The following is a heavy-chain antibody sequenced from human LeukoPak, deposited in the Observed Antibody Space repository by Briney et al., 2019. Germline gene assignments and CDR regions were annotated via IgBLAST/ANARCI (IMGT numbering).Heavy chain of an antibody. CDR3: ARSELGYNYHYMDV. CDR1: GLTFSSCG. V-gene: IGHV3-23*01. Sequence: GGSLRLSRAASGLTFSSCGMSWVRQAPGKGLEWVSAISGTGGSTYYADSVKGRFTISRDNAKNSLYLQMNSLRAEDTAVYYCARSELGYNYHYMDVWGKGTTVTVSS. CDR2: ISGTGGST. D-gene: IGHD7-27*01. J-gene: IGHJ6*03.